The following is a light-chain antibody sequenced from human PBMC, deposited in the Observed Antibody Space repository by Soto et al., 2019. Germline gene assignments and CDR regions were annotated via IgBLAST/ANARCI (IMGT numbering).Light chain of an antibody. CDR2: GSS. Sequence: EIVLTQSPGTLSLSPGERATLSCRASQSVSISYLAWYQKKPGQAPRLLIYGSSSRATGIPDRCSGSGAGTDFTLPIIRLEPEDVAVYYCQQYGSSHPSTFGQGTKLEIK. V-gene: IGKV3-20*01. CDR1: QSVSISY. CDR3: QQYGSSHPST. J-gene: IGKJ2*02.